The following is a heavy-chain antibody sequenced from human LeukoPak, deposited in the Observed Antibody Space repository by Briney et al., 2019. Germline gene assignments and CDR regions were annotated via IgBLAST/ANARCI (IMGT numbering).Heavy chain of an antibody. J-gene: IGHJ4*02. CDR1: GGSISSSSYY. Sequence: ASETLSLTCTVSGGSISSSSYYWGWIRQPPGKGLEWIGSIYYSGSTYYNPSLKSRVTISVDTSKNKFSLKLSSVTAAVTAVYYCARGHWCGCSCQLDYWGQGTLVTVSS. CDR2: IYYSGST. CDR3: ARGHWCGCSCQLDY. V-gene: IGHV4-39*07. D-gene: IGHD2-15*01.